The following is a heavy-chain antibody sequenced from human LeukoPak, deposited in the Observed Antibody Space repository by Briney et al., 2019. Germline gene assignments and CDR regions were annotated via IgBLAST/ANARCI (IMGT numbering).Heavy chain of an antibody. V-gene: IGHV4-34*01. J-gene: IGHJ6*03. Sequence: SETLSLTCAVYGGSFSGYYWSWIRQPPGKGLEWIGEINHSGSTNYNPSLKSRVTISVDTSKNQFSLKLSSVTAADTAVYYCARDGSSGWYDGYYYYYYYMDVWGKGTTVTVSS. CDR1: GGSFSGYY. D-gene: IGHD6-19*01. CDR2: INHSGST. CDR3: ARDGSSGWYDGYYYYYYYMDV.